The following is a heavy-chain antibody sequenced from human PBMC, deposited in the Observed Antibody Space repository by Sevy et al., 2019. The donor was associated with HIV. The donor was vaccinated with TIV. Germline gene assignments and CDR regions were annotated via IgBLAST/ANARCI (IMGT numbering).Heavy chain of an antibody. CDR3: ARVGGLTDYGMDV. Sequence: SETLSLTCTASGGSVSSDTYYWSWIGPPPGKGLECIGYIYYSGTTNYNPSLNSRFTIPVDTSKNQFSLKLTSVTAADTALYYCARVGGLTDYGMDVWGQGTTVTVSS. J-gene: IGHJ6*02. V-gene: IGHV4-61*01. CDR1: GGSVSSDTYY. CDR2: IYYSGTT. D-gene: IGHD1-26*01.